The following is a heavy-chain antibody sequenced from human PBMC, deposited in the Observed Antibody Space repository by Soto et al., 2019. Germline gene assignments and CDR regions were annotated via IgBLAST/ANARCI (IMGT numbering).Heavy chain of an antibody. CDR1: GGTFSSYA. Sequence: ASVKVSCKASGGTFSSYAISWVRQAPGQGLEWMGGIIPIFGTANYAQKFQGRVTITADESTSTAYMELSSLRSEDTAVYYCARASKARVTAGRQYGMDVWGQGTTVTVSS. J-gene: IGHJ6*02. CDR2: IIPIFGTA. D-gene: IGHD5-18*01. V-gene: IGHV1-69*13. CDR3: ARASKARVTAGRQYGMDV.